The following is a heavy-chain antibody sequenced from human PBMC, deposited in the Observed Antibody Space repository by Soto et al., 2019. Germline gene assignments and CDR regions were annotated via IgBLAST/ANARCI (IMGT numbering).Heavy chain of an antibody. V-gene: IGHV3-33*01. Sequence: SLRLSWSTSGFTFSRYGIHWARQAPGRGLEGMALIWYDGINKYYSDSVKGRFFISRDNSKNMVFLEMKTLRVDETAVYYCAREKCERIPICGMDVWGQRTTVTVCS. CDR3: AREKCERIPICGMDV. J-gene: IGHJ6*02. CDR2: IWYDGINK. D-gene: IGHD5-18*01. CDR1: GFTFSRYG.